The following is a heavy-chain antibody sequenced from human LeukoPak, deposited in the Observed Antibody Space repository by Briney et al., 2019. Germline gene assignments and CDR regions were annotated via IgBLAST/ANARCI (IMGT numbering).Heavy chain of an antibody. V-gene: IGHV4-34*01. CDR2: INHSGST. D-gene: IGHD2-2*01. CDR1: GGSFSAYY. J-gene: IGHJ5*02. Sequence: PSETLSLTXAVYGGSFSAYYWSWIRQPPGQGLEWMGEINHSGSTNYNPSLKSRVTISVDTSKNQFSLKLSSVTAADTAVYYCARLPHCSSTSCYNWFDPWGQGTLVTVSS. CDR3: ARLPHCSSTSCYNWFDP.